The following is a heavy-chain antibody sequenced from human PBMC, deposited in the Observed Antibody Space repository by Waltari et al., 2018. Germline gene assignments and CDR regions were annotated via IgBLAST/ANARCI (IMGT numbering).Heavy chain of an antibody. CDR1: GYTFTSYG. D-gene: IGHD3-3*01. Sequence: QVQLVQSGAEVKKPGASVKVSCKASGYTFTSYGISWVRQAPGQGLEWMGWISAYNGNTNYAQKLQGRVTMTTDTSTSTAYMELRSLRSDDTAVYYCARAGYYDFWSGYYAHPGHYYYYMDVWGKGTTVTVSS. J-gene: IGHJ6*03. CDR2: ISAYNGNT. CDR3: ARAGYYDFWSGYYAHPGHYYYYMDV. V-gene: IGHV1-18*01.